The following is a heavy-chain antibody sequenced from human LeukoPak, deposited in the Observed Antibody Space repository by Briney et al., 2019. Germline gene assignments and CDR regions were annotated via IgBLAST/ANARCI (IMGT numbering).Heavy chain of an antibody. CDR1: GYTFTSYG. V-gene: IGHV1-18*01. CDR2: ISAYNGNT. CDR3: ARTQELNIAARPFDY. J-gene: IGHJ4*02. D-gene: IGHD6-6*01. Sequence: ASVKVSCKASGYTFTSYGISWVRQAPGQGLEWMGWISAYNGNTNYAQKLQGRVTMTTDTSTSTAYMELRSLRSDDTAVYYCARTQELNIAARPFDYWGQGTLVTVSS.